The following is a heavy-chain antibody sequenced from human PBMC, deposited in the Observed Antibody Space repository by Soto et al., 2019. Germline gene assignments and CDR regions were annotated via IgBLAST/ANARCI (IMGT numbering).Heavy chain of an antibody. V-gene: IGHV4-4*02. D-gene: IGHD2-21*02. CDR3: ARQPHIVVVTGPGYYYYGMDV. CDR1: GGSISSSNW. Sequence: SETLCLTCAVSGGSISSSNWWGWVRQPPGKGLEWIGEIYHSGSTNYNPSLKSRVTISVDKSKNQFSLKLSSVTAADTAVYSCARQPHIVVVTGPGYYYYGMDVWGQGTTVTVSS. J-gene: IGHJ6*02. CDR2: IYHSGST.